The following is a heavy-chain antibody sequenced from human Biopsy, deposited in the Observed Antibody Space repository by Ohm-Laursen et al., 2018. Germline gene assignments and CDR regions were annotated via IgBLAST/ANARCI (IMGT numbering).Heavy chain of an antibody. CDR2: ISYDGSYK. D-gene: IGHD3-10*01. CDR1: GFTFNNYG. V-gene: IGHV3-30*18. J-gene: IGHJ4*02. CDR3: AKQEGVAYGDIDY. Sequence: SLRLSCAASGFTFNNYGMQWVRQAPGKGLEWVALISYDGSYKNYGDSVKGRFTISRDNSKNTLYLQMNSLRPEDTAVYYCAKQEGVAYGDIDYWGQGTLVTVSS.